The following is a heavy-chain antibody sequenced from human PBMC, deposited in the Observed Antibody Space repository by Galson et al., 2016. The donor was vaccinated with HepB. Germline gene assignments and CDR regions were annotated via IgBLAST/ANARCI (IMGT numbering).Heavy chain of an antibody. CDR2: IGGVGIAT. J-gene: IGHJ4*02. Sequence: SLRLSCAASRFTFSEYAMSWVRQAPGKGLEWVSSIGGVGIATYYADSVQGRFTVSRDNAKNTLYLQMNSLRAEDTAVYYCAREEWGCSWYGSHTYFDSWGKGTRATVSS. CDR3: AREEWGCSWYGSHTYFDS. CDR1: RFTFSEYA. V-gene: IGHV3-23*01. D-gene: IGHD6-13*01.